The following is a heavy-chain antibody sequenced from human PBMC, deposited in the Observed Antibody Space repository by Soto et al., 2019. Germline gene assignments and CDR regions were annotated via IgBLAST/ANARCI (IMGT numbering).Heavy chain of an antibody. J-gene: IGHJ6*02. V-gene: IGHV1-46*01. Sequence: ASVKVSCKASGYTFTSYYMHWVRQAPGQGLEWMGIINPSGGSTSYAQKFQGRVTMTRDTSTSTVDKELSSLRSEDTAVYYCARGNGSGYDRPHYYYYGMDVWGQGTTVTVSS. CDR3: ARGNGSGYDRPHYYYYGMDV. CDR2: INPSGGST. CDR1: GYTFTSYY. D-gene: IGHD5-12*01.